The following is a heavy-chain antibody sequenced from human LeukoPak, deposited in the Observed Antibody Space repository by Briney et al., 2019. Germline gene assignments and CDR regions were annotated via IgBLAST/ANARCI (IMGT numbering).Heavy chain of an antibody. CDR1: GFTFSNYG. V-gene: IGHV3-30*03. J-gene: IGHJ4*02. CDR3: ARLREIPVFGVVTKSTSYFDY. D-gene: IGHD3-3*01. Sequence: PGGSLRLSCTASGFTFSNYGMHWVRQAPGKGLEWVAVISYDGSNNYYADSVKGRFTISRDNAKNSLYLQMNSLRAEDTAVYYCARLREIPVFGVVTKSTSYFDYWGQGTLVTVSS. CDR2: ISYDGSNN.